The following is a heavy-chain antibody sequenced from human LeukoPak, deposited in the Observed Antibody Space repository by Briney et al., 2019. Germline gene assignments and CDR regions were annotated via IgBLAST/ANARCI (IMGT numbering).Heavy chain of an antibody. V-gene: IGHV1-24*01. J-gene: IGHJ5*02. CDR3: ATGLGAPRAPFDP. CDR2: FDPEDGET. D-gene: IGHD4/OR15-4a*01. CDR1: GYTLTELS. Sequence: ASVKVSCKVSGYTLTELSMHWVRQAPGKGLEWMGGFDPEDGETIYAQKFQGRVTMTEDTSTDTAYMELSSPRSEDTAVYYCATGLGAPRAPFDPWGQGTLVTVSS.